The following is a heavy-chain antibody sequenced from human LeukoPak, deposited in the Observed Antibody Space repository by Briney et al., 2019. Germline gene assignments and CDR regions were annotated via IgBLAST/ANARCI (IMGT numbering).Heavy chain of an antibody. D-gene: IGHD1-26*01. CDR1: GFTFSSYA. CDR2: ISGSGGST. V-gene: IGHV3-23*01. J-gene: IGHJ4*02. CDR3: ATSAGLRGSYQY. Sequence: GGSLKLSCAASGFTFSSYAMSWVRQAPGKGLEWVSAISGSGGSTYYADSVKGRFTISRDNSKNTLYLQMNSLRAEDTAVYYCATSAGLRGSYQYWGQGTLVTVSS.